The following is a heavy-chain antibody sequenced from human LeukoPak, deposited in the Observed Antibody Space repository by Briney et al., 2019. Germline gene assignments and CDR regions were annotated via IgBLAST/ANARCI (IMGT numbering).Heavy chain of an antibody. J-gene: IGHJ4*02. Sequence: ASVKVSCKASGYTFTSYYMNWVRQAPGQGLEWMGMINPSGGSTNYAQKFQGRVTVTRDTSTSTVYMELSSLRSEDTAVYFCARGSINYNSGGYYDNPPLDYWGQGTLVTASS. CDR2: INPSGGST. D-gene: IGHD3-22*01. CDR1: GYTFTSYY. CDR3: ARGSINYNSGGYYDNPPLDY. V-gene: IGHV1-46*01.